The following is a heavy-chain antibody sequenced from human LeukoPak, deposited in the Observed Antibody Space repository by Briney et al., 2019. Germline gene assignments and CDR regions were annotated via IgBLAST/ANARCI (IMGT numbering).Heavy chain of an antibody. CDR2: ISGSGDSK. J-gene: IGHJ4*02. CDR3: ARRAYSDYFVDS. V-gene: IGHV3-11*01. D-gene: IGHD4-11*01. Sequence: GGSLRLSCAAFGFTFSDYYMSGIRQAPGKGLEWLSYISGSGDSKFYADSVKGRFTISRDNAKNSLYLQINSLRAEDTAIYYCARRAYSDYFVDSWGQGTLVTVSS. CDR1: GFTFSDYY.